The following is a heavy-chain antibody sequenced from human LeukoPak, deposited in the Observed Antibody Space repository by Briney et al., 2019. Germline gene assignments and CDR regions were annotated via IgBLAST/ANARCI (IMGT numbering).Heavy chain of an antibody. CDR3: ARVTGDSGSSLVRDAFDI. D-gene: IGHD1-26*01. J-gene: IGHJ3*02. CDR1: GFTVSSNY. Sequence: PGGSLRLSCAASGFTVSSNYMSWVRQAPGKGLEWVSVIYSGGSTYYADSVKGRFTISRDNSKNTLYLQMNSLRAEDTAVYYCARVTGDSGSSLVRDAFDIWGQGTMVTVSS. V-gene: IGHV3-53*01. CDR2: IYSGGST.